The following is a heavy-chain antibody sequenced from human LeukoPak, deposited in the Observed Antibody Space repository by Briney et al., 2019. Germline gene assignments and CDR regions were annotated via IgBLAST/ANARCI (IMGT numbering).Heavy chain of an antibody. CDR3: ARARRIHSSGWYDPRQPKYYHYVDV. CDR1: GYTFTSYA. D-gene: IGHD6-19*01. Sequence: ASVKVSCKASGYTFTSYAMHWVRQAPGQRLEWMGWINAGNGNTKYSQEFQGRVTITRDTSASTAYMELSSLRSEDTALYYCARARRIHSSGWYDPRQPKYYHYVDVWGKGTTVTVSS. V-gene: IGHV1-3*03. J-gene: IGHJ6*03. CDR2: INAGNGNT.